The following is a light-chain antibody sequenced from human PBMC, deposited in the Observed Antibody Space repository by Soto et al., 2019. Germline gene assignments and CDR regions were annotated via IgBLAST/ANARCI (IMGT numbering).Light chain of an antibody. CDR3: QQYGISPRT. V-gene: IGKV3-15*01. J-gene: IGKJ1*01. CDR1: QSVSSY. Sequence: EIVLTHSPGTRSLSPGERVTLSCRASQSVSSYLAWYQQKPGQAPRLLIYGASTGATGIPARFSGSGSGTEFILTISSLQSEDFAVYYCQQYGISPRTFGQGTEVHIK. CDR2: GAS.